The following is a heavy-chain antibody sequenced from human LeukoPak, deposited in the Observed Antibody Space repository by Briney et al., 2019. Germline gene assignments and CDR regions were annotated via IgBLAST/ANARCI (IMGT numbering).Heavy chain of an antibody. CDR3: ARAKGYCSSTSCYGPFQH. D-gene: IGHD2-2*01. V-gene: IGHV1-18*01. CDR2: ISAYNGNT. J-gene: IGHJ1*01. Sequence: ASVKVSCKASGYTFTSYGISWVRQAPGQGLEWMGWISAYNGNTNYAQKLQGRVTMTTDTSTSTAYMELRSLRSDDTAVYYCARAKGYCSSTSCYGPFQHWGQGTLVTVSS. CDR1: GYTFTSYG.